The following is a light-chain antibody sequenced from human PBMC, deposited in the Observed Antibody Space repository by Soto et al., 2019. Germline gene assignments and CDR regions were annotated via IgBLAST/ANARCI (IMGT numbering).Light chain of an antibody. J-gene: IGKJ2*01. V-gene: IGKV1-5*01. CDR1: QSISSW. CDR3: QQYNSYPYT. CDR2: DAS. Sequence: DIQMTQSPFTLSASVGDRVTITCRASQSISSWLAWYQQKPGKAPKLLIYDASSLKSGVPSRFSGSGSGTDFTLTISSLQPDDFATYYCQQYNSYPYTFGQGTKLEIK.